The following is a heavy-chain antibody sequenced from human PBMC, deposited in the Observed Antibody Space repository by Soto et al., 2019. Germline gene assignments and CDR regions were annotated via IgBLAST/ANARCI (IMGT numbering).Heavy chain of an antibody. V-gene: IGHV3-33*01. J-gene: IGHJ4*02. D-gene: IGHD4-17*01. CDR2: IWNDGTTT. CDR3: ARDGGHYAVDY. Sequence: LVESGGGAAQPGRSLRLSCETSGFTFSHCGMHWVRQAPGKGLEWVGMIWNDGTTTHFTDSVKGRFTISRDNSKNTVYLQMNLRLDEDTAVYYCARDGGHYAVDYWGRGTLVTVSS. CDR1: GFTFSHCG.